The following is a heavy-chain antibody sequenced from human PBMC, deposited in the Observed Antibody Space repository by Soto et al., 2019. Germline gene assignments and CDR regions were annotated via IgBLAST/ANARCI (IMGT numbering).Heavy chain of an antibody. V-gene: IGHV3-23*01. J-gene: IGHJ3*02. CDR2: ISGSGGST. D-gene: IGHD2-21*02. CDR3: AKDINAYCGGDCYPGVYAFDI. CDR1: GFTFSSYA. Sequence: PGGSLRLSCAAFGFTFSSYAMSWVRQAPGKGLEWVSAISGSGGSTYYADSVKGRFTISRDNSKNTLYLQMNSLRAEDTAVYYCAKDINAYCGGDCYPGVYAFDIWGQGTMVTV.